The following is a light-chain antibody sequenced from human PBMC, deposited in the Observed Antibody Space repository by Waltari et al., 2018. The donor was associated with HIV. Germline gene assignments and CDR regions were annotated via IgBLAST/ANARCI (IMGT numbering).Light chain of an antibody. V-gene: IGLV1-51*01. CDR3: GTWDSSLSARV. CDR2: ANN. J-gene: IGLJ3*02. Sequence: QSVLTQPPSVSAAPGQKVPISCSGSSSNTGNNYVSWYQQRPGTAQKLLIDANNKRPSGIPDRYSGSKSGTSATLGITGLQTGDEADYYCGTWDSSLSARVFGGGTKVTVL. CDR1: SSNTGNNY.